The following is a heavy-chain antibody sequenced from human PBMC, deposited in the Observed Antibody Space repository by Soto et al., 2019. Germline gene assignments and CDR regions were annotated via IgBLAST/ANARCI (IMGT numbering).Heavy chain of an antibody. D-gene: IGHD6-19*01. CDR3: ARVVATVAGPYGMDV. V-gene: IGHV1-18*01. CDR2: ISAYNGNT. Sequence: QVQLVQSGAEVKKPGASVKVSCRASGYTFTSYVISWVRQAPGHGLEWMGWISAYNGNTNFAQKLQGRVTMTTDTSTGTAYRELRSLRSDYTAVYYCARVVATVAGPYGMDVWGQGTTVTVSS. J-gene: IGHJ6*02. CDR1: GYTFTSYV.